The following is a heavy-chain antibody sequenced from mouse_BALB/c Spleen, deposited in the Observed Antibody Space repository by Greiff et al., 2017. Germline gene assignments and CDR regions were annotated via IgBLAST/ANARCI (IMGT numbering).Heavy chain of an antibody. J-gene: IGHJ2*01. D-gene: IGHD1-1*01. CDR2: ISSGGSYT. CDR1: GFTFSSYG. V-gene: IGHV5-6*02. CDR3: AINYYGSPYFDY. Sequence: EVKLEESGGDLVKPGGSLKLSCAASGFTFSSYGMSWVRQTPDKRLEWVATISSGGSYTYYPDSVKGRFTISRDNAKNTLYLQMSSLKSEDTAMYYCAINYYGSPYFDYWGQGTTLTVSS.